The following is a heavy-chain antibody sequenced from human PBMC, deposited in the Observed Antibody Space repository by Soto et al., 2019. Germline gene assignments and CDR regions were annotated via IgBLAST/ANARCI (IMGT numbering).Heavy chain of an antibody. CDR2: IYYSGST. V-gene: IGHV4-31*03. CDR3: ARDEARVLRFLEWFCRDLLWGYYYYRCV. Sequence: SETLSLTCTVSGGSISSGGYYWSWIRQHPGKGLEWIGYIYYSGSTYYNPSLKSRVTISVDTSKNQFSPKLSSVTAADTAVYYCARDEARVLRFLEWFCRDLLWGYYYYRCVWGKGTTGT. D-gene: IGHD3-3*01. CDR1: GGSISSGGYY. J-gene: IGHJ6*03.